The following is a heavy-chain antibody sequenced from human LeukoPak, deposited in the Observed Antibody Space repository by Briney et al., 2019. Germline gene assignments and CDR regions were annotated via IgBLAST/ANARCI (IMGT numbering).Heavy chain of an antibody. CDR3: ARDGVNVVRGPSATFDI. CDR2: IKQDGSEK. CDR1: GFTFSSYW. D-gene: IGHD3-10*01. Sequence: GGSLRLSCAASGFTFSSYWMSWVRQAPGKGLEWVANIKQDGSEKYYVDSVKGRFTISRDNAKNSLYLQMNSLRAEDTAVYYCARDGVNVVRGPSATFDIWGQGTMVTVSS. J-gene: IGHJ3*02. V-gene: IGHV3-7*01.